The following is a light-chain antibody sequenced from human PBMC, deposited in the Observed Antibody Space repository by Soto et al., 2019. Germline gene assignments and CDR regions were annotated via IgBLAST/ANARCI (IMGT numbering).Light chain of an antibody. CDR2: DDN. CDR3: QSYDSSLSGSV. J-gene: IGLJ2*01. Sequence: QSVLTQPPSVSAAPGQKVTISCSGNRFNVGNNYVSWFQHLPGTAPKLLIYDDNKRPSGIPDRFSGSKSDTSATLAITGLQAEDEADYYCQSYDSSLSGSVFGGGTKVTVL. CDR1: RFNVGNNY. V-gene: IGLV1-51*01.